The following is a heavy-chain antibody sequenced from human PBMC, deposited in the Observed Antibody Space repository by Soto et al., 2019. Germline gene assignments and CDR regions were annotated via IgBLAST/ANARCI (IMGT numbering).Heavy chain of an antibody. Sequence: ASVKVSCKASGYTFTSYGITWVRQAPGQGLEWMGWISTYNGNTNYAQNLQGRVTMTTDTSTNTAYMELRSLRSDDTAVYYCGEYSSWGGMDVWGPGTTVTVSS. CDR1: GYTFTSYG. CDR2: ISTYNGNT. J-gene: IGHJ6*02. CDR3: GEYSSWGGMDV. V-gene: IGHV1-18*01. D-gene: IGHD2-15*01.